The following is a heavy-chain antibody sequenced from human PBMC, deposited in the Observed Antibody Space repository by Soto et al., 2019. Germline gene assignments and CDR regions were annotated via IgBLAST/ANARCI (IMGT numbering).Heavy chain of an antibody. CDR2: INTDGSSI. J-gene: IGHJ4*02. CDR3: VRHPPQIVEAGTNRYHFDL. CDR1: GFNFNTYC. D-gene: IGHD1-26*01. Sequence: XESLRLSCAASGFNFNTYCMHWVRQAPGKGLVWVSRINTDGSSIIYVDSVKGRFTISRDNAKNTLYLQMNNLRAEDTAVYYCVRHPPQIVEAGTNRYHFDLWGQGALVTVSS. V-gene: IGHV3-74*01.